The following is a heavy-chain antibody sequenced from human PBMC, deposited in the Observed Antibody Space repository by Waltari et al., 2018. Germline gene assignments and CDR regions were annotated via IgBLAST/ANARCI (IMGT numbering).Heavy chain of an antibody. V-gene: IGHV3-23*01. CDR1: GYIFSIYA. Sequence: EVQLLESGGGVVERGGTVMLSWDVSGYIFSIYAITWVRQAPGKGLEWVSAISGSGFNTYYADSVKGRFTISRDNSNNTLYLQMNSLRAEDTAVYYCAKGRYENVYYFDYWGQGTLVTVSS. J-gene: IGHJ4*02. D-gene: IGHD1-20*01. CDR3: AKGRYENVYYFDY. CDR2: ISGSGFNT.